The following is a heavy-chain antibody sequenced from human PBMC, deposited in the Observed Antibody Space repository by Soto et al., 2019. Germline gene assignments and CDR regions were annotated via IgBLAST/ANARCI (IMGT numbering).Heavy chain of an antibody. CDR1: GGSISSYY. V-gene: IGHV4-59*08. CDR3: ATSPTASRRWFGDYNWFDP. Sequence: SETLSLTCTVSGGSISSYYWSWIRQPPGKGLERIRNIYYSESTNYNPSLKSRVTISVDTSKNQFSLKLSSVTAADTAVYYCATSPTASRRWFGDYNWFDPWGQGTLVTVSS. J-gene: IGHJ5*02. D-gene: IGHD3-10*01. CDR2: IYYSEST.